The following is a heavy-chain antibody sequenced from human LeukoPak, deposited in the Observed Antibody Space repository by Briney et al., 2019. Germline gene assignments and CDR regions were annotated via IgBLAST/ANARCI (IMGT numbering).Heavy chain of an antibody. V-gene: IGHV4-34*01. CDR2: INHSGST. Sequence: SETLSLTCAVYGGSFSGYYWSWIRQPPGKGLEWIGEINHSGSTNYNPSLKSRVTISVDTSKNQFSLKLSSVTAADTAVYYCARSMVRGVLDIDYWGQGTLVTVSS. CDR1: GGSFSGYY. J-gene: IGHJ4*02. D-gene: IGHD3-10*01. CDR3: ARSMVRGVLDIDY.